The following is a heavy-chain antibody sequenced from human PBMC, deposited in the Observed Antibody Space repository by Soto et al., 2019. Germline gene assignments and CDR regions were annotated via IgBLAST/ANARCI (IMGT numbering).Heavy chain of an antibody. CDR2: IYSGGST. J-gene: IGHJ4*02. CDR1: GFTVSSNY. D-gene: IGHD3-22*01. CDR3: ARDYYDSSGYHDY. V-gene: IGHV3-53*01. Sequence: VGSLRPSCAASGFTVSSNYMSWVRQAPGKGLEWVSVIYSGGSTYYADSVKGRFTISRDNSKNTLYLQMNSLRAEDTAVYYCARDYYDSSGYHDYWGQGTLVTVSS.